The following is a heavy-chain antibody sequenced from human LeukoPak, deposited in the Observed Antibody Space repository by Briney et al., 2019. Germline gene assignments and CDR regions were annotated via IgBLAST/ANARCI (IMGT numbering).Heavy chain of an antibody. CDR2: ISASSATI. D-gene: IGHD7-27*01. Sequence: GGSLRLSCAASRFIFSDYSVNWVRQARGKGLECISYISASSATIHYADSVRGRFSISRDNAKHSLYVEVNSLRAEDTAVYYCARDINWGLDYWGQGTLVTVSS. CDR1: RFIFSDYS. J-gene: IGHJ4*02. CDR3: ARDINWGLDY. V-gene: IGHV3-48*01.